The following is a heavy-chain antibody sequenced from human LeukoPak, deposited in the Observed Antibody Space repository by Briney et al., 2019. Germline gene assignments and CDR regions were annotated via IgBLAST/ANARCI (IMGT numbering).Heavy chain of an antibody. CDR2: INQDGSTT. V-gene: IGHV3-74*01. D-gene: IGHD5-12*01. Sequence: PGRSLRLSCAASGFTFSNHWLQWVRHAPGKGLIWVSRINQDGSTTDYADSVKGRFTISRDNAKNTLFLQMSSLRAEDTALYFCAREVAATGRYFEYWGQGTLVTVSS. CDR1: GFTFSNHW. J-gene: IGHJ4*02. CDR3: AREVAATGRYFEY.